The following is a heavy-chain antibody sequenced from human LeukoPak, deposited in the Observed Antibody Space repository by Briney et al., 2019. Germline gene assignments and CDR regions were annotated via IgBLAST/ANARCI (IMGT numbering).Heavy chain of an antibody. CDR2: ISRSGDYI. Sequence: GGSLRLSCAASGFTFSSYTMTWVRQAPGKGLEWVSCISRSGDYIFYADSVRGRFTISRDNAKNSLYLQMTSLRAEDTAVYYCAKDRLVGGSDRHPLDYRGQGTLVTVSS. CDR3: AKDRLVGGSDRHPLDY. CDR1: GFTFSSYT. V-gene: IGHV3-21*01. J-gene: IGHJ4*02. D-gene: IGHD1-26*01.